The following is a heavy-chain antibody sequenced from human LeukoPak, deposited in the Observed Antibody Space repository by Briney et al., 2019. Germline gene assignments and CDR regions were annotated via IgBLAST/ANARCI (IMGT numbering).Heavy chain of an antibody. CDR2: IDTSGTA. J-gene: IGHJ4*02. V-gene: IGHV4-4*07. Sequence: PSETLSLTCTVSGASISDYFWNWIRQPAGRGLEWIGRIDTSGTAKYNSSLKSRVTISVDTSKNQSSLRLSSAAAADTAIYYCARGTKKTVYHTLDYWGQGILVTVSS. D-gene: IGHD1-7*01. CDR3: ARGTKKTVYHTLDY. CDR1: GASISDYF.